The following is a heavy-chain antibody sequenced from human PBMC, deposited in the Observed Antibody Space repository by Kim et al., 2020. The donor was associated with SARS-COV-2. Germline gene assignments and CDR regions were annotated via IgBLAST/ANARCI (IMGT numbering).Heavy chain of an antibody. CDR1: GFTFSSYW. CDR3: ARASSGTSDI. J-gene: IGHJ3*02. V-gene: IGHV3-74*01. D-gene: IGHD2-15*01. CDR2: IKTDGSWT. Sequence: GGSLRLSCAASGFTFSSYWMYWVRLVPGKGLVSVAIIKTDGSWTGYADSVKGRFTISRDNAKNMLYLQMNSLRAEDTAVYYCARASSGTSDILGQGTSVT.